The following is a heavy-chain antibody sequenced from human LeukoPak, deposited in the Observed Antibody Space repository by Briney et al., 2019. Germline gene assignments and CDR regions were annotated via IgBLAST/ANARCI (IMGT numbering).Heavy chain of an antibody. J-gene: IGHJ4*02. CDR1: GFTFSSYA. D-gene: IGHD3-3*01. CDR3: AKAAQRITIFGVVPSPLYYFDY. Sequence: GGSLRLSCAASGFTFSSYAMSWVRQAPGKGLEWVSAISGSGGSTYYADSVKGRFTISRDNSKNTLYLQMNSLRAEDTAVYYCAKAAQRITIFGVVPSPLYYFDYWGQGTLVTVSS. CDR2: ISGSGGST. V-gene: IGHV3-23*01.